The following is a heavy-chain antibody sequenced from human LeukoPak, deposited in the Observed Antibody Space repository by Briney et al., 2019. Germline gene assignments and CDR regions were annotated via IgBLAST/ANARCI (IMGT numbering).Heavy chain of an antibody. CDR1: GFTFSSYA. J-gene: IGHJ4*02. Sequence: GGSLRLSCAASGFTFSSYAMHWVRQAPGKGLEWVAVISYDGSNKYYADSVKGRFTISRDNSKNTLYLQMNSLRAEDTAVYYCARGLMGYWGQGTLVTVSS. V-gene: IGHV3-30-3*01. CDR3: ARGLMGY. CDR2: ISYDGSNK. D-gene: IGHD2-8*01.